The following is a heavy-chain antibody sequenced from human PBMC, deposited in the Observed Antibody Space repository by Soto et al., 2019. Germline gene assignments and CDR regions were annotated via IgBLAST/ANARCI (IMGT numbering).Heavy chain of an antibody. CDR1: GYTFTSYG. J-gene: IGHJ3*01. D-gene: IGHD3-10*01. V-gene: IGHV1-18*01. Sequence: QVQLVQSGAEVKKPGASVKVSCKASGYTFTSYGISWVRQAPGQGLEWMGWISAYNGNTNYAQKLQDRVTMTTDSATSTAYMERRRLRLDDTDVYYCASPIVRRVHDELLSWCQGTMVTVSS. CDR3: ASPIVRRVHDELLS. CDR2: ISAYNGNT.